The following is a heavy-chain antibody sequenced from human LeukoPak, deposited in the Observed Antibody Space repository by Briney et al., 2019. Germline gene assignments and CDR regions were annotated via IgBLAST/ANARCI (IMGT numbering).Heavy chain of an antibody. CDR2: IKQDGSEK. V-gene: IGHV3-7*01. D-gene: IGHD2-8*01. CDR3: AKGGRGNGEVY. J-gene: IGHJ4*02. Sequence: GGSLRLSCAVSGFTFSSYWMNWVRQAPGKGLVWVANIKQDGSEKNYVDSVKGRFTISRDNAKSSLFLQMNDLRAEDTAVYYCAKGGRGNGEVYWGQGALVTVSS. CDR1: GFTFSSYW.